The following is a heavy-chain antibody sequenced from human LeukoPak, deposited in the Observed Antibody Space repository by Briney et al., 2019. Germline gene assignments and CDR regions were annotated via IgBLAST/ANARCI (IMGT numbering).Heavy chain of an antibody. Sequence: SETLSLTCIVSGGSMNNFFWAWIRQTPEKRLEWIGYFYYGGSTKYNPSLERQVTISLDTSKNQFSLRLTAVTAADAATYYCARGTEEVSTISETFDIWGQGTAVTVSS. CDR1: GGSMNNFF. CDR3: ARGTEEVSTISETFDI. CDR2: FYYGGST. V-gene: IGHV4-59*01. D-gene: IGHD5-24*01. J-gene: IGHJ3*02.